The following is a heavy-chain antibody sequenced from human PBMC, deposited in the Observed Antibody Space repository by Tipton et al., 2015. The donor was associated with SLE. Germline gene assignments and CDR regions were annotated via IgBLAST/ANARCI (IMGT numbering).Heavy chain of an antibody. V-gene: IGHV3-21*01. CDR1: EFSFSTYT. CDR3: ARQAGTY. Sequence: SLRLSCTASEFSFSTYTMNWVRQAPGMGLEWLSSIDSNGNHIYYADSVKGRFTISRDNAKNSLYLQMNSLRAEDTAVYYCARQAGTYWGQGTLVTVSS. J-gene: IGHJ4*02. CDR2: IDSNGNHI. D-gene: IGHD6-13*01.